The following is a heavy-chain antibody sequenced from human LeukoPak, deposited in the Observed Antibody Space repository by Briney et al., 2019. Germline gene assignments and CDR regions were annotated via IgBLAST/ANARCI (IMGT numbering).Heavy chain of an antibody. D-gene: IGHD5-24*01. V-gene: IGHV4-38-2*02. Sequence: SETLSLTCKVSGYPIGLDYYWVWIRQAPGRGLQWIGGFHRGRIQYNSALKSRVTISIDSSKNQFSLRMWPVTAADTAFYFCARAPSSYESGNGYPNLGWLDPWGQGALITVSS. J-gene: IGHJ5*02. CDR1: GYPIGLDYY. CDR2: FHRGRI. CDR3: ARAPSSYESGNGYPNLGWLDP.